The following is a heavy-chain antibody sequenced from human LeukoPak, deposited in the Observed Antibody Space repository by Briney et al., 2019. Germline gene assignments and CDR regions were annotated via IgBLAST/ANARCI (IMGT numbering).Heavy chain of an antibody. V-gene: IGHV3-53*01. CDR2: IYSGGST. CDR3: ARHRRYCSGTTCYSGHDY. Sequence: GGSLRLSCAASGFTVSSNYMSWVRQAPGKGLEWVSLIYSGGSTYYADSVKGRFTISRDNSKNILYLQMNSLRAEDTAVYYCARHRRYCSGTTCYSGHDYWGQGTLVTVSP. CDR1: GFTVSSNY. J-gene: IGHJ4*02. D-gene: IGHD2-15*01.